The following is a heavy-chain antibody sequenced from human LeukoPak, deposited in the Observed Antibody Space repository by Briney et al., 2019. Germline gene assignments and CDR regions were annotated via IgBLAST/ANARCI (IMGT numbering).Heavy chain of an antibody. J-gene: IGHJ4*02. CDR2: IYYSGST. CDR3: ARDNGDGYFDY. D-gene: IGHD4-17*01. CDR1: GGSISSYY. Sequence: SETLSLTCTVSGGSISSYYWSWIRQPPGKGLEWIGYIYYSGSTNYNPSLKSRVTISVDTSKNQFFLKLSSVTAADTAVYYCARDNGDGYFDYWGQGTLVTVSS. V-gene: IGHV4-59*01.